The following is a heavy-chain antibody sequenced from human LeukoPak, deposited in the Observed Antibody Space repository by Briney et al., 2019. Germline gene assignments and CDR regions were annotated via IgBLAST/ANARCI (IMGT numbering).Heavy chain of an antibody. Sequence: GGSLRLSXAASGFTFSSYSMNWVRQAPGKGLEWVSSISSSSSYICYADSVKGRFTISRDNAKNSLYLQMNSLRAEDTAVYYCAREEAGDFNVFDYWGQGTLVTVSS. CDR1: GFTFSSYS. J-gene: IGHJ4*02. D-gene: IGHD2-21*02. V-gene: IGHV3-21*01. CDR3: AREEAGDFNVFDY. CDR2: ISSSSSYI.